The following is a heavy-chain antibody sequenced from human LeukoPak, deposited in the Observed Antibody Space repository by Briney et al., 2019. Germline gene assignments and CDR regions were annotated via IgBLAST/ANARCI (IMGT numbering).Heavy chain of an antibody. Sequence: SETLSLTCTVSGGSISSYYWSWIRQPPGKGLEWIGYIYTGESTNYNPSPKGRVTISVATSKNQFSLKLSSVTAADTAVYYCARLGSSWYFWFDPWGQGTLVTVSS. CDR2: IYTGEST. D-gene: IGHD6-13*01. CDR1: GGSISSYY. V-gene: IGHV4-4*09. J-gene: IGHJ5*02. CDR3: ARLGSSWYFWFDP.